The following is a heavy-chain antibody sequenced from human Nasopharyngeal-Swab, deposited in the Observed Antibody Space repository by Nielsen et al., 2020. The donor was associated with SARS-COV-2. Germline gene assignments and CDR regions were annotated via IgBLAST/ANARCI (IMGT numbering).Heavy chain of an antibody. CDR3: ARGTGYYYYMDV. CDR2: IWYDGSNT. D-gene: IGHD1-14*01. Sequence: GESLKISGAASGVTICSYGMHWVRQAPGKGLEWVAVIWYDGSNTYYADSVKGRFTISRDNSKNTLYLQMNSLKAEDTAVYYCARGTGYYYYMDVWGKGTTVTVSS. CDR1: GVTICSYG. V-gene: IGHV3-33*01. J-gene: IGHJ6*03.